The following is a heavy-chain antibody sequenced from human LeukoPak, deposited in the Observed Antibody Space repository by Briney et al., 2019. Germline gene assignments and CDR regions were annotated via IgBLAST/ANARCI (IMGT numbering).Heavy chain of an antibody. CDR2: INSDGSST. CDR3: ASQSGSYYYYMDV. V-gene: IGHV3-74*01. J-gene: IGHJ6*03. CDR1: GFTFSSYW. Sequence: GGSLRLSCAASGFTFSSYWMHWVRQAPGKGLVWVPRINSDGSSTSYADSVKGRFTISRDNAKNTLYLQMNSLRAEDTAVYYCASQSGSYYYYMDVWGKGTTVTVSS.